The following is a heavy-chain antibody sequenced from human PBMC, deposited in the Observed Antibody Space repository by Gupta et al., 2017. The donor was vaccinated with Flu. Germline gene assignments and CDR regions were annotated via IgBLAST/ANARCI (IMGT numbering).Heavy chain of an antibody. V-gene: IGHV3-23*01. Sequence: EVQLLESGGGLVQPGGSLRLSCAASGFTFSSYAMSWVRQAPGKGLEWVSAISGSGGSTYYADSVKGRFTISRDNSKNTLYLQMNSLRAEDTAGYYCAKAGGPYMVRGVINHFDYWGQGTLVTVSS. CDR3: AKAGGPYMVRGVINHFDY. CDR2: ISGSGGST. J-gene: IGHJ4*02. D-gene: IGHD3-10*01. CDR1: GFTFSSYA.